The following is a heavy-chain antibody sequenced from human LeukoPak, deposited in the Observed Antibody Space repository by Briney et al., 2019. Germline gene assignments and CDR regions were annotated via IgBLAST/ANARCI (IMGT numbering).Heavy chain of an antibody. D-gene: IGHD6-13*01. J-gene: IGHJ4*02. CDR1: GGSVSSGSYY. V-gene: IGHV4-39*01. CDR2: IYYTGST. CDR3: ASRIAAAGSVDY. Sequence: SETLSLTCTVSGGSVSSGSYYWGWIRQPPGKVLEWIGSIYYTGSTYYNPSLKSRVTISVDTSKNQFSLKLSSVTAADTAVYYCASRIAAAGSVDYWGQGTLVTVSS.